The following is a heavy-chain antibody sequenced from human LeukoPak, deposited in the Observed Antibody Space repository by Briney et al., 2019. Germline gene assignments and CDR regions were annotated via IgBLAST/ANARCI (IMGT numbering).Heavy chain of an antibody. CDR2: ISHNGAYT. CDR1: GFTFSTYT. V-gene: IGHV3-64*01. D-gene: IGHD5-18*01. Sequence: GGSLRLSCAASGFTFSTYTVHWVRQAPGKGLEFVSGISHNGAYTYYANSVKGRFTISRDNSKNTLYLQMGSLRAEDTAVYYCAREGYSYGNFDYWGQGTLVTVSS. CDR3: AREGYSYGNFDY. J-gene: IGHJ4*02.